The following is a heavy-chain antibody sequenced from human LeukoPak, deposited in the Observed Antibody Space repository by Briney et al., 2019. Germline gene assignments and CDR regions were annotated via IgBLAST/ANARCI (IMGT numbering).Heavy chain of an antibody. CDR2: IWYDGSNK. CDR3: ARDLFEQDHYYGMDV. Sequence: PGGSLRLSCAASGFTFSSYGMHWVRQAPGKGLEWVAVIWYDGSNKYYADSVKGRFTISRDNSKNTLYLQMNSLRAEDTAVYYCARDLFEQDHYYGMDVWGQGTTVTVSS. V-gene: IGHV3-33*01. CDR1: GFTFSSYG. J-gene: IGHJ6*02.